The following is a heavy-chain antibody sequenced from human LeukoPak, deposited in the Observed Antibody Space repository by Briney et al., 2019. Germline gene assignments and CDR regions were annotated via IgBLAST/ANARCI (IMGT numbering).Heavy chain of an antibody. D-gene: IGHD3-22*01. V-gene: IGHV4-34*01. J-gene: IGHJ4*02. CDR2: INHSGST. Sequence: SETLSLTCAVYGGSFSGYYWSWIRQPPGKGLEWIGEINHSGSTNYNPSLKSRVTISVDTSKNQFSLKLSSVTAADTAVYYCARQGSGYDFDYWGQGTLVTVSS. CDR3: ARQGSGYDFDY. CDR1: GGSFSGYY.